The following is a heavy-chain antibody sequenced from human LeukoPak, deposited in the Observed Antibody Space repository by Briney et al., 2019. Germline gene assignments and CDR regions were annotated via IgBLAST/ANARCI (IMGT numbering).Heavy chain of an antibody. CDR2: VYFSGNS. D-gene: IGHD3-3*01. CDR1: GGSIDTHNYF. J-gene: IGHJ4*02. V-gene: IGHV4-39*01. CDR3: ARQRSQYQLGIGHGYYFDY. Sequence: SETLSLTCNVSGGSIDTHNYFWAWIRQPPGKGLEWIGSVYFSGNSNYNQSLRSRVTISIDTSKNQFSLKMTSVTAADTAMYYCARQRSQYQLGIGHGYYFDYWDQGTVVTVSS.